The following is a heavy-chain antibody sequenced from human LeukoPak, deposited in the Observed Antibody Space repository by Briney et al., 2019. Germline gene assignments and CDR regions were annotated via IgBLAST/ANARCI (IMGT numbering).Heavy chain of an antibody. Sequence: ASVKVSCKASGYTFTSYDINWVRQGTGQGLEWMGRMNPNSGNTGYAQKLQGRVTMTRKTSISTAYMELSSLRAEDMAGYYCARGVSLSLWFGESSTPTDYWGQGTLVTVSS. J-gene: IGHJ4*02. CDR1: GYTFTSYD. CDR2: MNPNSGNT. D-gene: IGHD3-10*01. CDR3: ARGVSLSLWFGESSTPTDY. V-gene: IGHV1-8*01.